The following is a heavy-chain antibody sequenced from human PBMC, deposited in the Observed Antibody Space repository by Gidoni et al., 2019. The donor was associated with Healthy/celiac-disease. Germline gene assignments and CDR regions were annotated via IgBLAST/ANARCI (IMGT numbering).Heavy chain of an antibody. V-gene: IGHV3-33*01. J-gene: IGHJ4*02. D-gene: IGHD5-18*01. Sequence: QVQLVESGGGVVQPGRSLRLSCAASGLTFSSYGMHWVRQAPGKGLEWVAVIWYDGSNKYYADSVKGRFAISRDNFKNTLYLQMNSLRAEDTAVYYCARDTVDTAMVLDYWGQGTLVTVSS. CDR2: IWYDGSNK. CDR1: GLTFSSYG. CDR3: ARDTVDTAMVLDY.